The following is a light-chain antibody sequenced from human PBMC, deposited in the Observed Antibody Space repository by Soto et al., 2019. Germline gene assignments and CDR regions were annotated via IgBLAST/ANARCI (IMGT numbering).Light chain of an antibody. CDR2: GAS. CDR3: QQYGSSPPIT. J-gene: IGKJ3*01. CDR1: QSVSSSY. Sequence: EIVLTQSPGTLSLSPGERATLSCRASQSVSSSYLAWYQHKPGQAPRLLIYGASGRATGIPDRFSGSGSGTDFTLTISRLAPEDFAVYYCQQYGSSPPITFGPGNKVDIK. V-gene: IGKV3-20*01.